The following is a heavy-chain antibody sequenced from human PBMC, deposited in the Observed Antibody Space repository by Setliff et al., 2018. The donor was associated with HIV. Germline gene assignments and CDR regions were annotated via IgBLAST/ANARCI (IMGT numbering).Heavy chain of an antibody. CDR2: INSDGSST. V-gene: IGHV3-74*01. CDR3: AGRHRSGSYFDP. J-gene: IGHJ5*02. CDR1: GFTFSSYW. D-gene: IGHD3-10*01. Sequence: GVSLRLSCAASGFTFSSYWMHWVRQAPGKGLVWVSRINSDGSSTSYADSVKGRFTISRDNAKDTLYLQMNSLRAEDTAVYYCAGRHRSGSYFDPWGQGTLVTVSS.